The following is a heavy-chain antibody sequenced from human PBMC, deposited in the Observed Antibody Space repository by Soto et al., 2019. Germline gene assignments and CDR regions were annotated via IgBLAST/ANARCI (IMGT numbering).Heavy chain of an antibody. J-gene: IGHJ4*02. CDR3: ANKGY. V-gene: IGHV3-23*01. CDR2: IAYSGLST. CDR1: GFTFSSYA. Sequence: GGSLRLSCAASGFTFSSYAMSWVRQAPGKGLEWVSSIAYSGLSTYYADSVKGRFTISRDNSRNTLSLQMNSLRVEDTAVYYCANKGYWGQGTLVTVSS.